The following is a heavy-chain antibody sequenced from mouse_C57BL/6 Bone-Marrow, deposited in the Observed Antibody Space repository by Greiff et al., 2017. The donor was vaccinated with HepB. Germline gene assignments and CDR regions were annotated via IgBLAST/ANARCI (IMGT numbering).Heavy chain of an antibody. CDR2: INPGSGGT. V-gene: IGHV1-54*01. CDR3: ARQGDYGSSLGFAY. D-gene: IGHD1-1*01. Sequence: VQLQQSGAELVRPGPSVKVSCKASGYAFTNYLIEWVKQRPGQGLEWIGVINPGSGGTNYNEKFKGKATLTADKSSSTAYMQLSSLTSEDSAVYFCARQGDYGSSLGFAYWGQGTLVTVSA. CDR1: GYAFTNYL. J-gene: IGHJ3*01.